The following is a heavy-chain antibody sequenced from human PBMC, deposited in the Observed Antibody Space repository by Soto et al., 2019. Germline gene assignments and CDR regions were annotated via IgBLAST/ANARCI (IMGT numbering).Heavy chain of an antibody. CDR1: GGSISSSSYY. J-gene: IGHJ4*02. Sequence: SETLSLTCTVSGGSISSSSYYWGWIRQPPGKGLEWIASIYYSGSTYYNPSLKSRVTISVDTSKNQFSLKLSSVTAADTAVYYCARHSASILTTVTTPLDFWGQGTLVTVSS. CDR2: IYYSGST. CDR3: ARHSASILTTVTTPLDF. V-gene: IGHV4-39*01. D-gene: IGHD4-17*01.